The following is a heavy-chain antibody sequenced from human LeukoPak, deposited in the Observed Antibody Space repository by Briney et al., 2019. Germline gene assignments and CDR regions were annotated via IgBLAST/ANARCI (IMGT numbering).Heavy chain of an antibody. CDR3: ARDFPPLTTVVKDY. CDR2: IYSGGST. V-gene: IGHV3-66*01. D-gene: IGHD4-23*01. CDR1: GFTFSSYA. Sequence: GGSLRLSCAASGFTFSSYAMSWVRQAPGKGLEWVSVIYSGGSTYYADSVKGRFTISRDNSKNTLYLQMNSLRAEDTAVYYCARDFPPLTTVVKDYWGQGTLVTVSS. J-gene: IGHJ4*02.